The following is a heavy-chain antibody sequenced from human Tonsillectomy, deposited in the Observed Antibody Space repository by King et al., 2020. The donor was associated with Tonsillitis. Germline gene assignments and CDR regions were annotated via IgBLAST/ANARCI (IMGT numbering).Heavy chain of an antibody. V-gene: IGHV4-59*01. CDR1: GGSISTYY. CDR3: ASESGRYCSGGSCTYYYLDV. Sequence: VQLQESGPGLVKPSETLSLTCTVSGGSISTYYWSWIRQPPGKGLEGIGYSYYSGSTNYNTSLKSRVPISVDKSKNQFSLKLRPVTAADKAVYYCASESGRYCSGGSCTYYYLDVWGKGTTVTVSS. D-gene: IGHD2-15*01. CDR2: SYYSGST. J-gene: IGHJ6*03.